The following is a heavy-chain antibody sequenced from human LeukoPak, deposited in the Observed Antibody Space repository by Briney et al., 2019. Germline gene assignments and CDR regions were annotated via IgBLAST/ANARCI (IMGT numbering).Heavy chain of an antibody. CDR2: ISSIDSGE. V-gene: IGHV3-48*01. Sequence: GGSLRLSCAASGFAFNTYSMNWVRQAPGKGLEWISYISSIDSGEYYADSVKGRFSISRDNAKNSLYLQMNSLRAEDTAVYYCARDLAQWLVSRPLDYWGQGTLVTVSS. CDR1: GFAFNTYS. CDR3: ARDLAQWLVSRPLDY. D-gene: IGHD6-19*01. J-gene: IGHJ4*02.